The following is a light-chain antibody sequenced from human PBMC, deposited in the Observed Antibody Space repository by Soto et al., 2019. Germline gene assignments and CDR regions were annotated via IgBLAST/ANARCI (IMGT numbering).Light chain of an antibody. CDR2: DVS. Sequence: QCALTQPASVSGSAGQSITISCTGTSSDVGGYNYVSWYQQHPGKAPKLMIYDVSNRPSGVSNRFSGSKSGNTASLTTSGLQAEDEADYYCSSYTSSSTRVFGTGTKVTVL. CDR3: SSYTSSSTRV. J-gene: IGLJ1*01. CDR1: SSDVGGYNY. V-gene: IGLV2-14*01.